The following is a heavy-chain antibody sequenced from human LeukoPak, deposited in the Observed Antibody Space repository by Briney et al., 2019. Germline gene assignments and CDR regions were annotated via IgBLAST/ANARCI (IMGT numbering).Heavy chain of an antibody. CDR2: INPYHGKT. D-gene: IGHD6-13*01. V-gene: IGHV1-18*01. J-gene: IGHJ4*02. Sequence: ASVKVSCKASGYNFITYGFSWVRQAPGQGLEWMGWINPYHGKTKYAQKFQGRATMTTDTSTNTAHMELRSLTSDDTAVYFCARDRIAAAVLDYWGQGTLVTVSS. CDR1: GYNFITYG. CDR3: ARDRIAAAVLDY.